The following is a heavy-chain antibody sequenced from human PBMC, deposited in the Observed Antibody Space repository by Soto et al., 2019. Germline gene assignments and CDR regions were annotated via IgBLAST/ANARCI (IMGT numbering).Heavy chain of an antibody. CDR3: ARETGSYNWNDGLMEV. D-gene: IGHD1-20*01. Sequence: EVQLVESGGGLVKPGGSLRLSCAASGFSFSSFTMNWVRQAPGKGLEWVSSIDTSSTYMYYADSVTGRFTISRDNAKKSVYLQMNSLRAEDTAVYYCARETGSYNWNDGLMEVWGHGTTVTVSS. V-gene: IGHV3-21*01. J-gene: IGHJ6*02. CDR1: GFSFSSFT. CDR2: IDTSSTYM.